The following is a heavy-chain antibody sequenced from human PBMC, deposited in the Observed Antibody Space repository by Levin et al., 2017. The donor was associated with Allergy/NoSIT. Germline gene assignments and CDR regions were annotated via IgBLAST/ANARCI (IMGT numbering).Heavy chain of an antibody. CDR1: GFTFSNAW. D-gene: IGHD3-9*01. Sequence: AGGSLRLSCAASGFTFSNAWMSWVRQAPGKGLEWVGRIKSKTDGGTTDYAAPVKGRFTISRDDSKNTLYLQMNSLKTEDTAVYYCTTDLQAYYDILTGYLPFDYWGQGTLVTVSS. CDR3: TTDLQAYYDILTGYLPFDY. CDR2: IKSKTDGGTT. J-gene: IGHJ4*02. V-gene: IGHV3-15*01.